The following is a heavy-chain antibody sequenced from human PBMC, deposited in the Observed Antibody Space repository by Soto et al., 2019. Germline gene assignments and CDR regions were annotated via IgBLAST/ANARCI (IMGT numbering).Heavy chain of an antibody. CDR3: ARDRTVAKMYGSGSYYSGYYYGMDV. D-gene: IGHD3-10*01. Sequence: SETLSLTCTVSGGSISSGGYYWSWIRQHPGKGLGWIGYIYYSGSTYYNPSLKSRVTISVDTSKNQFSLKLSSVTAADTAVYYCARDRTVAKMYGSGSYYSGYYYGMDVWGQGTTVTV. J-gene: IGHJ6*02. V-gene: IGHV4-31*03. CDR1: GGSISSGGYY. CDR2: IYYSGST.